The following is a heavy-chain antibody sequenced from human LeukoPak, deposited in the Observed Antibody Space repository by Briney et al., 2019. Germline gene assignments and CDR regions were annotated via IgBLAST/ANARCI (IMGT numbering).Heavy chain of an antibody. CDR1: GGSISSGSYY. V-gene: IGHV4-61*02. D-gene: IGHD4-17*01. J-gene: IGHJ4*02. CDR3: ARAPKYGDYVY. CDR2: IYTSGST. Sequence: PSETLPLTCTVPGGSISSGSYYWSWIRQPAGKGLEWIGRIYTSGSTNYNPSLKSRVTISVDTSKNQFSLKLSSVTAADTAVYYCARAPKYGDYVYWGQGTLVTVSS.